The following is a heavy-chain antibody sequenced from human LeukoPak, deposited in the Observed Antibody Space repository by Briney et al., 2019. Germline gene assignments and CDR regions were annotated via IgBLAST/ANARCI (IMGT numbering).Heavy chain of an antibody. CDR1: GFTFSSYG. Sequence: GGSLRLSCAASGFTFSSYGMHWVRQAPGKGLEWVAVIWYDGSNKYYADSVKGRFTISRDNDRESLYMEMKNLRPEDTALYYCVKSGGYYYMDAWGKGTTVIVSS. CDR2: IWYDGSNK. V-gene: IGHV3-33*03. CDR3: VKSGGYYYMDA. J-gene: IGHJ6*03. D-gene: IGHD3-10*01.